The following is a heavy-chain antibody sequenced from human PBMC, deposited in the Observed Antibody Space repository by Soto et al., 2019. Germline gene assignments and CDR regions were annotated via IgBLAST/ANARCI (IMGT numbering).Heavy chain of an antibody. CDR1: GFTFSSYG. CDR3: AKTSSGWYYFDY. D-gene: IGHD6-19*01. V-gene: IGHV3-30*18. J-gene: IGHJ4*02. CDR2: ISYDGSNK. Sequence: QVQLVESGGGVVQPGRSLRLSCAASGFTFSSYGMHWVRQAPGKGLEWVAVISYDGSNKYYADSVKGRFTISRDNSKNTLYLQMNSLRAEDTAVYYCAKTSSGWYYFDYWGQGTLVTVSS.